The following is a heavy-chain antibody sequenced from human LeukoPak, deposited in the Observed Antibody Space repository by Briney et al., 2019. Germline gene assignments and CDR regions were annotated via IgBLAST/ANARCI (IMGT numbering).Heavy chain of an antibody. CDR3: ARDGSYYALDY. D-gene: IGHD1-26*01. Sequence: GGSLRLSCAASGFTFDDYGMSWVRQAPGKGLEWVSGINWNDGSTGYADSVKGRFTISRDNAKNSLYLQMNSLRAEDTALYYCARDGSYYALDYWGQGTLVTVSS. CDR2: INWNDGST. V-gene: IGHV3-20*04. CDR1: GFTFDDYG. J-gene: IGHJ4*02.